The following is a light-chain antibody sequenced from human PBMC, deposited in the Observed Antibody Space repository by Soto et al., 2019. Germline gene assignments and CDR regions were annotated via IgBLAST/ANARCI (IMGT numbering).Light chain of an antibody. CDR2: QAS. V-gene: IGKV1-5*03. CDR3: QQYNRYAVT. Sequence: DIQMTQSPSALSASVGDRVTITCRASQTISSWLAWYQQKPGEAPRLLIYQASSLETEVPSRFSGSGSGTEFTLTISSLQPDDFAVYYCQQYNRYAVTFGQGTKVDIK. J-gene: IGKJ1*01. CDR1: QTISSW.